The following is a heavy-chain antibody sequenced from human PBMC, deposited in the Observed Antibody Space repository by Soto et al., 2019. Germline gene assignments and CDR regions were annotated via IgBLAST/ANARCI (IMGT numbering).Heavy chain of an antibody. V-gene: IGHV3-30*18. Sequence: PGGSLRLSCAASGFSFSSYGMHWVRQAPGKGLEWVAVISYDGSNKYYADSVKGRFTISRDNSKNTLYLQMNSLRAEDTAVYYCAKDVGEGGSYMYYFDYWGQGTLVTVSS. D-gene: IGHD2-15*01. J-gene: IGHJ4*02. CDR3: AKDVGEGGSYMYYFDY. CDR2: ISYDGSNK. CDR1: GFSFSSYG.